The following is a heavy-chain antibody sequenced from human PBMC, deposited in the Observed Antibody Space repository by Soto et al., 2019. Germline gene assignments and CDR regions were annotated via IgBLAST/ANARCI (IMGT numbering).Heavy chain of an antibody. CDR2: IWYDGSNK. CDR1: GXTFSSYD. CDR3: ARDLGGFGYGQYGLDV. Sequence: GXSLRLSCAASGXTFSSYDIHWVRQAPGKGLDGSAVIWYDGSNKYYADYVKGRFNISRENSKNTLYLQMNSLRAEDTAVYYCARDLGGFGYGQYGLDVWGQGTTGTVSS. D-gene: IGHD5-18*01. V-gene: IGHV3-33*01. J-gene: IGHJ6*02.